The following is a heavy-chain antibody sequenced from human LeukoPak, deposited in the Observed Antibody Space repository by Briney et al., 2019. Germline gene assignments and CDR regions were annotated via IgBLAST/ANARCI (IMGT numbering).Heavy chain of an antibody. CDR3: ARAYQSLGGLSLPDH. CDR2: IHPNTGNP. D-gene: IGHD3-16*02. J-gene: IGHJ5*02. CDR1: GYTFTDYA. V-gene: IGHV7-4-1*02. Sequence: ASVKVSCKASGYTFTDYAMNWVRQAPGQGLEWMGWIHPNTGNPTYAQGFTGRFVFSLDTSVGTTYLQISSLKAEDTAVFYCARAYQSLGGLSLPDHWGQGTLVTVSS.